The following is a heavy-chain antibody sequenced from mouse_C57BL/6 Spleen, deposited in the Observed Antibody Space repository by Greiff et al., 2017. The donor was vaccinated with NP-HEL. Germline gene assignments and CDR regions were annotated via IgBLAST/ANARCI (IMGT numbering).Heavy chain of an antibody. D-gene: IGHD4-1*01. CDR2: IYPGSGNT. CDR1: GYSFTSYY. V-gene: IGHV1-66*01. Sequence: QVQLQQSGPELVKPGASVKISCKASGYSFTSYYIHWVKQRPGQGLEWIGWIYPGSGNTKYNEKFKGKATLTADTSSSTAYMQLSSLTSEDSAVYYCARGDWDRGDYWGQGTTLTVSS. CDR3: ARGDWDRGDY. J-gene: IGHJ2*01.